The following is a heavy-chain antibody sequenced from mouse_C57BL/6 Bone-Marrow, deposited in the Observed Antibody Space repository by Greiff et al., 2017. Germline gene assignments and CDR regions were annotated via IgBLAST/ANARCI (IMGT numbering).Heavy chain of an antibody. CDR3: AREDYYGGYYFDY. D-gene: IGHD1-1*02. J-gene: IGHJ2*01. CDR1: GYTFTDYY. CDR2: IFPGSGST. V-gene: IGHV1-75*01. Sequence: VKLMESGPELVKPGASVKISCKASGYTFTDYYINWVKQRPGQGLEWIGWIFPGSGSTYYNEKFQGTAPLTVDKSSRTAYMFLCSLTSEDSAVYFGAREDYYGGYYFDYWGQGTTLTVSS.